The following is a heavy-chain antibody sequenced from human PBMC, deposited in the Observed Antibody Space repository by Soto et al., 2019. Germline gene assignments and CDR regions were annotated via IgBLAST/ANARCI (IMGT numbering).Heavy chain of an antibody. Sequence: PXATLWLTCAVSGGSISSSNLWSWFRQPPGKGLEWIGEIYHSGSTNYNPSLKSRVTISVDKSKNQFSLKLSSVTAADTAVYYCARVLGIPAAATYYYYGMDVWGQRTTVTVSS. CDR1: GGSISSSNL. V-gene: IGHV4-4*02. CDR2: IYHSGST. CDR3: ARVLGIPAAATYYYYGMDV. D-gene: IGHD6-13*01. J-gene: IGHJ6*02.